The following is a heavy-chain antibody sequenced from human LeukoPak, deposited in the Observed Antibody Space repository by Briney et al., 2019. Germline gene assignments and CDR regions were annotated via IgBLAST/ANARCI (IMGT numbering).Heavy chain of an antibody. CDR2: MNPNSGNT. V-gene: IGHV1-8*01. J-gene: IGHJ6*02. Sequence: ASVTVSCKASGYTFTSYDINWVRQATGQGLEWMGWMNPNSGNTGYARKFQGRVTMTRNTSISTAYMELSSLRSEDTAVYYCALSGRYSSGWYVRYYYYGMDVWGQGTTVTVSS. CDR3: ALSGRYSSGWYVRYYYYGMDV. D-gene: IGHD6-19*01. CDR1: GYTFTSYD.